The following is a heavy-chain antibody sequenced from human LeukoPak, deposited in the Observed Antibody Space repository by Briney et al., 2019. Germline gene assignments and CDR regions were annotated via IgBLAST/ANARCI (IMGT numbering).Heavy chain of an antibody. CDR1: GFIFDNYA. V-gene: IGHV3-43*02. Sequence: PGGSLRLSCAAPGFIFDNYAIHWVRQAPGKGLGWVSLISGDGGSTFYADSVRGRFTISRNNTRKSLSLQMSSLRSEDTALYYCARESETSGWYDHWGQGTLVTVSS. CDR3: ARESETSGWYDH. CDR2: ISGDGGST. D-gene: IGHD1-26*01. J-gene: IGHJ5*02.